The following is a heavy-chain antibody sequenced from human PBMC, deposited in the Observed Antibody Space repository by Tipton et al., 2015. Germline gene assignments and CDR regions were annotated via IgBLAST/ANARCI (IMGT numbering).Heavy chain of an antibody. CDR1: GGSISSSNYY. V-gene: IGHV4-39*07. J-gene: IGHJ5*02. Sequence: TLSLTCAVSGGSISSSNYYWGWIRQPPGKGLEWIGIIYHSGSTYYNPSLKSRVTISVDTSKSQYSLKLTSVTAADTAVYYCARGGAGYYYDSVGYLSWGQGTLVTVSS. CDR3: ARGGAGYYYDSVGYLS. CDR2: IYHSGST. D-gene: IGHD3-22*01.